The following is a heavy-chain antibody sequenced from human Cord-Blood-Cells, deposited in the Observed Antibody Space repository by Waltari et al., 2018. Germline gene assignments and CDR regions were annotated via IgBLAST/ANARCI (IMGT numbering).Heavy chain of an antibody. CDR3: ARDRNGSYYWTFDY. J-gene: IGHJ4*02. CDR1: GGTFSSYA. Sequence: QVQLVQSGAEVKKPGSSVKVSCKASGGTFSSYAISWVRQAPGQGLEWMGGSIPSVGTANYAQKFQGRVTITADKSTSTAYMELSSLRSEDTAVYYCARDRNGSYYWTFDYWGQGTLVTVSS. D-gene: IGHD1-26*01. CDR2: SIPSVGTA. V-gene: IGHV1-69*06.